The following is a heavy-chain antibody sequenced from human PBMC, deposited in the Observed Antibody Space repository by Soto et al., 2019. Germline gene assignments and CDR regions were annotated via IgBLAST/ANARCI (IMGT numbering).Heavy chain of an antibody. CDR2: INPNSGGT. Sequence: ASVKVSCKASGYTFTGYYMPWVRQAPGQGLEWMGWINPNSGGTNYAQKFQGRGTMTRDTAISTAYMELSRLRSDDTAVYYCARDPGDRGATWLCGGMDVGGQVTTVTVYS. CDR1: GYTFTGYY. CDR3: ARDPGDRGATWLCGGMDV. J-gene: IGHJ6*01. V-gene: IGHV1-2*02. D-gene: IGHD1-26*01.